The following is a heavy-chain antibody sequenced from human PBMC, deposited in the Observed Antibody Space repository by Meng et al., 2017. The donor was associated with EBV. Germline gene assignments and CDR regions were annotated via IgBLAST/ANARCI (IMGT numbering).Heavy chain of an antibody. D-gene: IGHD6-13*01. CDR3: VHTSTPSSWQPDF. J-gene: IGHJ4*02. V-gene: IGHV2-5*02. CDR2: IYWDDDK. Sequence: QLTLKDSGPALMKPTQTLTLTCTFSGFSLDTSGVAVGWIRQPPGKPLEWLALIYWDDDKRYSPSLESRLTITRGPSRNQVVLTMTNVDPADTGTYFCVHTSTPSSWQPDFWGQGTLVTVSS. CDR1: GFSLDTSGVA.